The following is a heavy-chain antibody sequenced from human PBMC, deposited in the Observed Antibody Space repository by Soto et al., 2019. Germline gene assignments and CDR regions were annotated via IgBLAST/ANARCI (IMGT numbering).Heavy chain of an antibody. V-gene: IGHV4-39*01. CDR3: ARRGGGDSLFDS. CDR1: GDSFSTSNYY. J-gene: IGHJ4*02. D-gene: IGHD4-17*01. Sequence: QLHLQESGPGLVKPSETLSLTCTVSGDSFSTSNYYWGWIRQPPGKGLEWIGNIFYGGGTGVTYYNPSLKSRVIISVDTFKNQFSLKLRSVTAADTAFYFCARRGGGDSLFDSWGQGKLVTVSS. CDR2: IFYGGGTGVT.